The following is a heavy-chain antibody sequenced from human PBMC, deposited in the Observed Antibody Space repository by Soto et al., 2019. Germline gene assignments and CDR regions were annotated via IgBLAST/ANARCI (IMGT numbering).Heavy chain of an antibody. CDR1: GFTFSDYY. CDR3: ARDMGFSDSNYVDDAFDI. Sequence: QVQLVASGGGLVKPGGSLRLSCAASGFTFSDYYMSWIRQAPGKGLEWVSYISSSGSTIYYADSVKGRFTISRDNAKNSLYLQMNSLRAEDTAVYYCARDMGFSDSNYVDDAFDIWGQGTMVTVSS. CDR2: ISSSGSTI. V-gene: IGHV3-11*01. J-gene: IGHJ3*02. D-gene: IGHD4-4*01.